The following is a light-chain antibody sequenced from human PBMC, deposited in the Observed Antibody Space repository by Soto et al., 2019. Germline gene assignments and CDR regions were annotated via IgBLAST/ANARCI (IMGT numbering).Light chain of an antibody. CDR2: GAS. V-gene: IGKV3-20*01. J-gene: IGKJ3*01. CDR3: QQCGSSPLT. CDR1: QSVSSNY. Sequence: EIVLTQSPGTQSLSPGERATLSCRASQSVSSNYLAWYQQKPGQAPRLLIYGASSRATGIPDRFSGSGSGTDFTLTISRLEPEDFAVYYCQQCGSSPLTFGPGTKVDIK.